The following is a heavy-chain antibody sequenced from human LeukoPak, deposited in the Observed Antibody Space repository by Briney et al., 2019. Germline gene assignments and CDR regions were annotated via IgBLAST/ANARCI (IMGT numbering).Heavy chain of an antibody. CDR1: GVSISSGDYF. Sequence: SQTLSLTCAVSGVSISSGDYFWRALRQPPGKSGGRIGYIYYSGSTYYNPSLKSRVTISVDTSKNQFSLKLSSVTAADTAVYYCARVGWGGYDPYFDYWGQGTLVTVSS. D-gene: IGHD5-12*01. CDR3: ARVGWGGYDPYFDY. V-gene: IGHV4-30-4*01. CDR2: IYYSGST. J-gene: IGHJ4*02.